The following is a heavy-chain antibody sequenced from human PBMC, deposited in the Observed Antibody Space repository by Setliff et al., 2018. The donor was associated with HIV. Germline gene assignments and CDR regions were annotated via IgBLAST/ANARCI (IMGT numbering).Heavy chain of an antibody. V-gene: IGHV4-39*07. CDR3: ARDDSIVLVPAIMRGDGFDF. CDR1: GGSITSTTYY. J-gene: IGHJ3*01. Sequence: PSETLSLTCTVSGGSITSTTYYWGWIRQPPGKGLEWIGTIHYTGNTYHNPSLKSRVTISIDTSENQFSLRLASVTAADTAIYYCARDDSIVLVPAIMRGDGFDFWGQGRMVTVSS. CDR2: IHYTGNT. D-gene: IGHD2-2*01.